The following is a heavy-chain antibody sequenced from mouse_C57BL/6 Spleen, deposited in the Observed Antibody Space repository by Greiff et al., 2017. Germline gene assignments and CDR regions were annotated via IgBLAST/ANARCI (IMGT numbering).Heavy chain of an antibody. CDR3: ARGCDGYYVAY. V-gene: IGHV1-55*01. Sequence: QVQLQQPGAELVKPGASVKMSCKASGYTFTSYSITWVKQRPGQGLEWIGGIYPGSGSTNYNEKFKSKATLTGDPSSSTAYMQLSSLTSEDSAVYYCARGCDGYYVAYWGQGTLVTVSA. D-gene: IGHD2-3*01. CDR2: IYPGSGST. J-gene: IGHJ3*01. CDR1: GYTFTSYS.